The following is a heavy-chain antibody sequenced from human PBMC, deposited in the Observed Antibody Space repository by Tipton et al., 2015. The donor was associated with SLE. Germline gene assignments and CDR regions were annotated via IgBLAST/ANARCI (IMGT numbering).Heavy chain of an antibody. CDR3: ARRRGYCSGGSCPYYFDY. J-gene: IGHJ4*02. V-gene: IGHV4-39*07. CDR1: GGSISSSSYY. CDR2: ISYSGST. Sequence: TLSLTCTVSGGSISSSSYYWGWIRQPPGKGLEWIGSISYSGSTYYNPSLKSRVTISVDTSKNQFSLKLSSVTAADTAVYYCARRRGYCSGGSCPYYFDYWGQGTLVTVSS. D-gene: IGHD2-15*01.